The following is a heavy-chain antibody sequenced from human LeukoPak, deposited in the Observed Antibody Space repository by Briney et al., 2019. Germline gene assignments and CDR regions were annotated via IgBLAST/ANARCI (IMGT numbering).Heavy chain of an antibody. CDR2: INPSGGST. D-gene: IGHD3-22*01. CDR3: ARVSASGYYAY. V-gene: IGHV1-46*01. Sequence: ASVKVSCKASGYTFTSYYMHWVRQAPGLGLEWMGIINPSGGSTSYAQKFQGRVTITRDTSASTAYMELSSLRSEDTAVYYCARVSASGYYAYWGQGTLVTVSS. CDR1: GYTFTSYY. J-gene: IGHJ4*02.